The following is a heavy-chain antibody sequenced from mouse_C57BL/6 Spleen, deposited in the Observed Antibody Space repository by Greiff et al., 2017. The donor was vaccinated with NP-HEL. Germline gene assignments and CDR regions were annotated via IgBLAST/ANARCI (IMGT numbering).Heavy chain of an antibody. J-gene: IGHJ1*03. Sequence: VKLMESGAELARPGASVKLSCKASGYTFTSSGISWVKQRTGQGLEWIGEIYPRSGNTYYNEKFKGKATLTADKSSSTAYMELRSLTSEDSAVYFCARIHYGSSYWYFDVWGTGTTVTVSS. V-gene: IGHV1-81*01. CDR3: ARIHYGSSYWYFDV. D-gene: IGHD1-1*01. CDR2: IYPRSGNT. CDR1: GYTFTSSG.